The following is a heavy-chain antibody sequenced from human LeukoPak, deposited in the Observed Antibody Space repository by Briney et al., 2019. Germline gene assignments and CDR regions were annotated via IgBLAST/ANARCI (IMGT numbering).Heavy chain of an antibody. CDR2: VHHFGNT. V-gene: IGHV4-39*01. J-gene: IGHJ6*03. D-gene: IGHD6-19*01. Sequence: SETLSLTCTVSGDSIRNSNDCWGWIRQPPGKGLEWIANVHHFGNTYYNPSLKSRVTISVDTSKSQFSLKLNSVSVADTAVYYCAKSYSSVFYYYMDVWGKGTTVTVSS. CDR1: GDSIRNSNDC. CDR3: AKSYSSVFYYYMDV.